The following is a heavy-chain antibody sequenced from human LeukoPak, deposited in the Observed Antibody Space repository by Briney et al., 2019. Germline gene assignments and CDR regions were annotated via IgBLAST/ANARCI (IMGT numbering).Heavy chain of an antibody. V-gene: IGHV1-69*13. Sequence: ASVKVSCKASGGTFSSYAISWVRQAPGQGLEWMGGIIPIFGTANYAQKFQGRVTITADESTSTAYMELSSLRPEDTAVYYCARSASEMATITNYYYMDVWGKGTTVTISS. CDR3: ARSASEMATITNYYYMDV. CDR1: GGTFSSYA. D-gene: IGHD5-24*01. CDR2: IIPIFGTA. J-gene: IGHJ6*03.